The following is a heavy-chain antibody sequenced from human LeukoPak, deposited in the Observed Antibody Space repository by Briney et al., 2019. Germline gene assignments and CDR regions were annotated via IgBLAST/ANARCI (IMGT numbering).Heavy chain of an antibody. Sequence: GGSLRLSCAASGFTFSSYSMNWVRQAPGKGLEWVSSISSSSSYIYYADSVKGRFTISRDNAKNSLYLQMNSLRAEDTAVYYCARRSVVVPAAMGDYYYYYMDVWGKGTTVTISS. V-gene: IGHV3-21*04. CDR1: GFTFSSYS. CDR3: ARRSVVVPAAMGDYYYYYMDV. CDR2: ISSSSSYI. J-gene: IGHJ6*03. D-gene: IGHD2-2*01.